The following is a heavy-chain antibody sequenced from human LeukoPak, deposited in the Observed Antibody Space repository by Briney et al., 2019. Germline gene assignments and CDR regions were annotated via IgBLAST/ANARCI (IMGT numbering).Heavy chain of an antibody. Sequence: RSGGSLRLSCAASGFTFSSCGMTWVRQAPGKGLEWVSSFSGSDDGTYYADSVKGRFTISRDDSKNTLYLQMNSLRAEDMAVYYCAKCRSLSPASATNYWGQGTLVTVSS. CDR1: GFTFSSCG. D-gene: IGHD2-15*01. J-gene: IGHJ4*02. V-gene: IGHV3-23*01. CDR2: FSGSDDGT. CDR3: AKCRSLSPASATNY.